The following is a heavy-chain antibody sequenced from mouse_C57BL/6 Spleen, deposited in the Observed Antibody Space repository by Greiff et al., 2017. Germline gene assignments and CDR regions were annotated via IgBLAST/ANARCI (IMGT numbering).Heavy chain of an antibody. CDR1: GYTFTEYT. CDR3: ARHEDGGGYYYGSPWYFDV. CDR2: FYPGSGSI. Sequence: VQLQQSGAELVKPGASAKLSCKASGYTFTEYTIHWVKQRSGQGLEWIGWFYPGSGSIKYNEKFKDKATLTADKSSSTVYMELSRLTSEDSAVYFCARHEDGGGYYYGSPWYFDVWGTGTTVTVSS. V-gene: IGHV1-62-2*01. J-gene: IGHJ1*03. D-gene: IGHD1-1*01.